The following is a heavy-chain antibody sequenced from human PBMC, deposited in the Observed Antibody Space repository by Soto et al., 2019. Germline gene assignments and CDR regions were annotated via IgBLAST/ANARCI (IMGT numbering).Heavy chain of an antibody. CDR1: GYSFTSHW. D-gene: IGHD3-3*01. V-gene: IGHV5-51*01. Sequence: HGESLKISCKGSGYSFTSHWIGWVRQMPGKGLEWMGIIYPGDSHTIYSPSFQGQVTISADKSISTAFLQWRSLKASDTAMYYCARQGYHDFWSGFPAPDYGMDVWGQGTTVTVSS. CDR3: ARQGYHDFWSGFPAPDYGMDV. J-gene: IGHJ6*02. CDR2: IYPGDSHT.